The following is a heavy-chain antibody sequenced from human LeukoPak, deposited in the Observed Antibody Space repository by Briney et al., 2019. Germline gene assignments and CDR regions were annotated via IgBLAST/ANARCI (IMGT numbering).Heavy chain of an antibody. CDR3: AKVNPPRGGRSGWYEANDY. J-gene: IGHJ4*02. CDR2: IAAAGGGG. D-gene: IGHD6-19*01. Sequence: PGGSLRLSCAASGFTFRSYVMSWVRQAPGKGLEWVSAIAAAGGGGYHADSVKGRFSISRDNFKNTLYLQMNSLRAEGTAVYYCAKVNPPRGGRSGWYEANDYWGQGTLVIVSS. V-gene: IGHV3-23*01. CDR1: GFTFRSYV.